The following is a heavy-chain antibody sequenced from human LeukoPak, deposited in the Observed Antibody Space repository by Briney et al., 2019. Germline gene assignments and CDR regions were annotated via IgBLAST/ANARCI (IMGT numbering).Heavy chain of an antibody. CDR1: GGSFSGYY. Sequence: SETLSLTCAVYGGSFSGYYWSWIRQPPGKGLEWIGEINHSGSTNYNPSLKSRVTISVDTSKNQFSLKLSSVTAADTAVYYCARAEDYYDSPYYFDYWGQGTLVTVSS. V-gene: IGHV4-34*01. J-gene: IGHJ4*02. CDR3: ARAEDYYDSPYYFDY. D-gene: IGHD3-22*01. CDR2: INHSGST.